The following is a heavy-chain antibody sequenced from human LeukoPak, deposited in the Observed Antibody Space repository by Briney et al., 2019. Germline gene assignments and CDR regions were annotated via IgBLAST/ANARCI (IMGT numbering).Heavy chain of an antibody. CDR3: AKGSYYDSSGSFYFDY. J-gene: IGHJ4*02. Sequence: GGSLRLSCAASGFTFSSYGMHWVRQAPGKGLEWVAVIWYDGSNKYYADSVKGRFTISRDNSKNTLYLQVNSLGTEDTAAYYCAKGSYYDSSGSFYFDYWGQGTLVTVSS. V-gene: IGHV3-33*06. CDR1: GFTFSSYG. D-gene: IGHD3-22*01. CDR2: IWYDGSNK.